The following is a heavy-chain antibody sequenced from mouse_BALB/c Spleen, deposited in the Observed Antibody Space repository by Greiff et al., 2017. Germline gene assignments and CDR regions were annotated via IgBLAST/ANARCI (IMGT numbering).Heavy chain of an antibody. D-gene: IGHD1-1*01. CDR2: ISSGGSYT. V-gene: IGHV5-6-4*01. CDR3: TRELLLSWCAY. Sequence: EVQLVESGGGLVKPGGSLKLSCAASGFTFSSYTMSWVRQTPEKRLEWVATISSGGSYTYYPDSVKGRFTISRDNAKNTLYLQMSSLKSEDTAMYYCTRELLLSWCAYWGQGTLVTVSA. CDR1: GFTFSSYT. J-gene: IGHJ3*01.